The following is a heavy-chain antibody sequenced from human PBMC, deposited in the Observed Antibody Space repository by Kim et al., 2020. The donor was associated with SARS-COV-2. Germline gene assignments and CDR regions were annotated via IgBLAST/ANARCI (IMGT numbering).Heavy chain of an antibody. Sequence: SETLSLTCAVYGGSFSGYYWSWIRQPPGKGLEWIGEINHSGSTNYNPSLKSRVTISVDTSKNQFSLKLSSVTAADTAVYYCARNLQLAYYYYYYGMDVWGQGTTVTVSS. D-gene: IGHD5-18*01. V-gene: IGHV4-34*01. J-gene: IGHJ6*02. CDR1: GGSFSGYY. CDR3: ARNLQLAYYYYYYGMDV. CDR2: INHSGST.